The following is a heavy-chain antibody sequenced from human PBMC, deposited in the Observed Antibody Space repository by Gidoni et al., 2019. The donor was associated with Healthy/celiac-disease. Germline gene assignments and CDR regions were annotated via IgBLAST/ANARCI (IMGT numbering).Heavy chain of an antibody. Sequence: QVQLQQWGAGLLKPSETLSLTCAVYGGSFSVYSWSWIRQHPGKGLEGIGEINHSGSTNYHPSLKSRVTISVDTSKNQFSLKLSSVTAADTAVYYCAATYDSSGYQYYFDYWGQGTLVTVSS. CDR3: AATYDSSGYQYYFDY. CDR2: INHSGST. V-gene: IGHV4-34*01. D-gene: IGHD3-22*01. CDR1: GGSFSVYS. J-gene: IGHJ4*02.